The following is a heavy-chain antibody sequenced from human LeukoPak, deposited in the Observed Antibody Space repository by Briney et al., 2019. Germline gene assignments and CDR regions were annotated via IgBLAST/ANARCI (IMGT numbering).Heavy chain of an antibody. CDR3: ARHRWDYYYGMDV. Sequence: SETLSLTCTVSGGSISSYYWSWIRQPPGKGLEWIGYIYYSGSTNYNPSLKSRVTISVDTSKNQFSLKLSSVTAADTAVYYCARHRWDYYYGMDVWGQGTTVIVSS. V-gene: IGHV4-59*08. D-gene: IGHD5-24*01. CDR2: IYYSGST. J-gene: IGHJ6*02. CDR1: GGSISSYY.